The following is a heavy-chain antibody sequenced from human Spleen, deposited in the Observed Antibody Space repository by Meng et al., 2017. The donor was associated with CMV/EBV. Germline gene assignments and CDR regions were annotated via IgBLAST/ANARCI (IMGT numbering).Heavy chain of an antibody. Sequence: SETLSLTCTVSGGSIINTSYYWGWIRQPPGKGLEWIGSIYYSGGTYYNPSLKSRVTFSLDGSKTEFSLKLSSVTAADTAVYHCTRNGHYSLDCWSQGTLVTVSS. CDR2: IYYSGGT. CDR3: TRNGHYSLDC. V-gene: IGHV4-39*07. D-gene: IGHD3-22*01. CDR1: GGSIINTSYY. J-gene: IGHJ4*02.